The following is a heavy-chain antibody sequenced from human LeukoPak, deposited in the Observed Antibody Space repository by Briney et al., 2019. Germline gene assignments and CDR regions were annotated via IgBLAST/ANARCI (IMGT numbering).Heavy chain of an antibody. D-gene: IGHD5-18*01. CDR2: ISYDGSNK. CDR3: AKGELGLWFDY. V-gene: IGHV3-30*18. J-gene: IGHJ4*02. CDR1: RFTFSSYG. Sequence: GRSLRLSCAASRFTFSSYGMHWVRQAPGKGLEWVALISYDGSNKYYAASVKGRFTISRDNSKNTLYLQMNSLRAEDTAVYYCAKGELGLWFDYWGQGALVTVSS.